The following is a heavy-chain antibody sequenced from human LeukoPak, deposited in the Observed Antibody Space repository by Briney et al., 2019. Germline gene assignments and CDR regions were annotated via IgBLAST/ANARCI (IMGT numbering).Heavy chain of an antibody. V-gene: IGHV4-59*01. J-gene: IGHJ3*02. CDR2: IYYSGST. CDR1: GGSISSYY. CDR3: AAESRSGGSPMAFDI. D-gene: IGHD6-13*01. Sequence: SETPSLTCTVSGGSISSYYWSWIRQPPGKGLEWIGYIYYSGSTNYNPSLKSRVTISVDTSKNQFSLKLSSVTAADTAVYYCAAESRSGGSPMAFDIWGQGTMVTVSS.